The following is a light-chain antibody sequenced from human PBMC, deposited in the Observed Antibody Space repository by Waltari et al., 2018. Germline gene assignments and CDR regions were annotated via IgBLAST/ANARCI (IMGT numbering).Light chain of an antibody. CDR3: HSRDTTSTRV. Sequence: SSELTQDPAMSVAPGQTVPITCHGDSPRRFFASWYQQRPGQAPFLVVYGDNNRPSGIPDRFSGSTSGGTAFLTITGAQADDEAVYFCHSRDTTSTRVFGGGTRLTV. J-gene: IGLJ2*01. V-gene: IGLV3-19*01. CDR2: GDN. CDR1: SPRRFF.